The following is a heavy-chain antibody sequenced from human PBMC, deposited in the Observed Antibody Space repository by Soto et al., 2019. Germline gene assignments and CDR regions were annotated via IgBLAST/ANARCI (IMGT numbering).Heavy chain of an antibody. J-gene: IGHJ6*02. D-gene: IGHD1-26*01. CDR2: IYYSGST. CDR3: ARERWELLRDSYYGMDV. V-gene: IGHV4-30-4*01. CDR1: GGSISSGYYY. Sequence: QVQLQESGPGLVKPSQTLSLTCTVSGGSISSGYYYWSWIRQPPGKGLEWIGYIYYSGSTYYNPSLKSRVTISVDTSKNQFCLKLSSVTAADTAVYYCARERWELLRDSYYGMDVWGQGTTVTVSS.